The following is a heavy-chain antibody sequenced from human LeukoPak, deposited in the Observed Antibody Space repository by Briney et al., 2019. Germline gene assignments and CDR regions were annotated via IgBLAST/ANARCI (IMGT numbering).Heavy chain of an antibody. Sequence: SETLSLTCAVYGGSFSGYYWSWIRQPPGKGLEWIGEIDHSGSTNYNPSLKSRVTISVDTSKNQFSLKLSSETAADTAVYYCARHPVYSPFGYWGQGTLVTVSS. J-gene: IGHJ4*02. V-gene: IGHV4-34*01. CDR1: GGSFSGYY. CDR3: ARHPVYSPFGY. D-gene: IGHD5-18*01. CDR2: IDHSGST.